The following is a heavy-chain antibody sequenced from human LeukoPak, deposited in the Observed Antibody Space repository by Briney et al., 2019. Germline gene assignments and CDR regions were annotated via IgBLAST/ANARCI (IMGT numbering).Heavy chain of an antibody. CDR1: GFSFSTHW. CDR3: ASGFLDDFWSGHF. D-gene: IGHD3-3*01. Sequence: GGSLRLSCAASGFSFSTHWMSWVRLAPGKGPEWVANIKYDGSEKYYVDSVKGRFTISRDNAKNSLYLHMNSLRAEDTAVYYCASGFLDDFWSGHFWGQGTLATVSS. CDR2: IKYDGSEK. V-gene: IGHV3-7*01. J-gene: IGHJ4*02.